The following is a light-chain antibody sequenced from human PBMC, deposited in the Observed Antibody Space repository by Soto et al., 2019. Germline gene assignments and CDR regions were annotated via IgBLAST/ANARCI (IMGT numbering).Light chain of an antibody. CDR3: SSYAGSSSV. V-gene: IGLV2-8*01. Sequence: QSALTQPPSASGFPGQTVAISCTGTSSDVGGYNYVSWYQQHPGKAPKLMIYEVNKRPSGVPDRFSGSKSGNTASLTVSGLQAEDESDYYCSSYAGSSSVFGLGTKFNV. CDR1: SSDVGGYNY. CDR2: EVN. J-gene: IGLJ1*01.